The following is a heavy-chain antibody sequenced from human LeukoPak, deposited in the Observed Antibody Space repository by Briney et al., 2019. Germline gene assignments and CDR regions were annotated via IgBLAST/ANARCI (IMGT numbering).Heavy chain of an antibody. CDR3: ARVGFGDYGDYVGYYYYMDV. J-gene: IGHJ6*03. Sequence: ASVKVSCKASGYTFTGYYMHWVRQAPGQGLEWMGWINPNSGGTNYAQKFQGRVTMTRDTSISTAYMELSRLRSDDTAVYYCARVGFGDYGDYVGYYYYMDVWGKGTTVTVSS. V-gene: IGHV1-2*02. CDR2: INPNSGGT. CDR1: GYTFTGYY. D-gene: IGHD4-17*01.